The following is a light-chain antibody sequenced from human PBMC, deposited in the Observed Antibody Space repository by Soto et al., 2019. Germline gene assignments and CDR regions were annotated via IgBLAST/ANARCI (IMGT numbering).Light chain of an antibody. CDR2: AAS. Sequence: DIQLTQSPSFLSASLGDRVTITCWASQCINSYLAWYQQKPGKAPKLLIYAASTLQSGVPSRFSGSGSGTEFTLTISSLQPEDFATYFCQQLRIYPITFGGGTKVDIK. CDR3: QQLRIYPIT. V-gene: IGKV1-9*01. J-gene: IGKJ4*01. CDR1: QCINSY.